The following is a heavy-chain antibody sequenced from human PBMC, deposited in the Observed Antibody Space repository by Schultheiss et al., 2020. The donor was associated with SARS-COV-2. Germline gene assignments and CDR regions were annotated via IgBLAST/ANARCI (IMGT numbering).Heavy chain of an antibody. D-gene: IGHD3-9*01. V-gene: IGHV3-13*01. Sequence: GSLRLSWAASGFTFSSYDMHWVRQGTGKGLEWVSAIGTGGDTYYADSVMGRFTISRDNAKNSLYLQMNSLRAEDTALYYCAKDYYDILTGQVDYWGQGTLVTVSS. CDR3: AKDYYDILTGQVDY. CDR1: GFTFSSYD. CDR2: IGTGGDT. J-gene: IGHJ4*02.